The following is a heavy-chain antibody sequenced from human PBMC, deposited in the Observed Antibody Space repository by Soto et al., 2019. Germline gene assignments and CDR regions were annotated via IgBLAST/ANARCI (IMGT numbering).Heavy chain of an antibody. CDR2: ISGIGATT. Sequence: GALRLSCAASGFTFSSYAMTWFRQAPGKGLEWVSVISGIGATTYYAVSVQGRFTISRDNSKNTLYLQMNSLRAEDTAVYYCAKKRVTASLERDFDSWGQGTLVTVS. V-gene: IGHV3-23*01. CDR1: GFTFSSYA. J-gene: IGHJ4*02. CDR3: AKKRVTASLERDFDS. D-gene: IGHD2-21*02.